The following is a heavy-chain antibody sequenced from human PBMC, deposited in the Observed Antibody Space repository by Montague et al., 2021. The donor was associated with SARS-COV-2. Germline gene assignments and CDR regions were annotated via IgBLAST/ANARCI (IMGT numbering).Heavy chain of an antibody. Sequence: SLRLSCAASGFTFDDYGVHWVRQVPEKGLEWVALISGSGGSTYYAESVRGRFTISRDNNKNSLYLQMNSLRTDDTALYYCVILHVLEYLRLDLWGQGTTVTVSS. CDR3: VILHVLEYLRLDL. J-gene: IGHJ6*01. CDR1: GFTFDDYG. V-gene: IGHV3-43*02. CDR2: ISGSGGST. D-gene: IGHD2-8*01.